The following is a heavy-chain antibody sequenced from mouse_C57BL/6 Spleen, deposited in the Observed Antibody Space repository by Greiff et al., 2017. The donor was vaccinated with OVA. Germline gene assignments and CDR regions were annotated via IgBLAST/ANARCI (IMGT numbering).Heavy chain of an antibody. V-gene: IGHV1-59*01. CDR1: GYTFTSYW. Sequence: QVQLQQPGAELVRPGTSVKLSCKASGYTFTSYWMPWVKQRPGQGLEWIGVIDPSDSYTNYNQKFKGKATLTVDKSSSTAYMQLSSLTSEDSAVYYCTKKVGNYEAWFAYWGQGTLVTVSA. CDR3: TKKVGNYEAWFAY. J-gene: IGHJ3*01. D-gene: IGHD1-1*01. CDR2: IDPSDSYT.